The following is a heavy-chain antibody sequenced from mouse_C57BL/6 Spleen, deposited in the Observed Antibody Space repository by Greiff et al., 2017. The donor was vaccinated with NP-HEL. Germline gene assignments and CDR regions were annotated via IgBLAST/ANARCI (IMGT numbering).Heavy chain of an antibody. Sequence: VQLQQPGAELVRPGSSVKLSCKASGYTFTSYWMHWVKQRPIQGLEWIGNIDPSDSETHYNQKFKDKATLTVDKSSSTAYMQLSSLTSEDSAVYYCARGDYYGSSRYYFDYWGQGTTLTVSS. CDR3: ARGDYYGSSRYYFDY. CDR2: IDPSDSET. J-gene: IGHJ2*01. V-gene: IGHV1-52*01. D-gene: IGHD1-1*01. CDR1: GYTFTSYW.